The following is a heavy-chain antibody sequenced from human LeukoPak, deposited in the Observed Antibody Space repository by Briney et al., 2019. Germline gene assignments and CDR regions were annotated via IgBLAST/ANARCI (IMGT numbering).Heavy chain of an antibody. CDR3: AKDRYSYAFEYSDS. D-gene: IGHD5-18*01. CDR1: GFTFSSYG. V-gene: IGHV3-30*18. Sequence: GGSLRLSCAASGFTFSSYGMHWGRQAPGKGLDWVAVISNDGSKKYYADSVKGRFTISRDNSKNTLPLQVSSLRTEDTAVYYCAKDRYSYAFEYSDSWGQGTLVTVSS. CDR2: ISNDGSKK. J-gene: IGHJ4*02.